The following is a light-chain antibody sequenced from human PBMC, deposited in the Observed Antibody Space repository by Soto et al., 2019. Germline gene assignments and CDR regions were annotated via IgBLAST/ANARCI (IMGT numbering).Light chain of an antibody. CDR1: QSVSSY. V-gene: IGKV3-11*01. Sequence: EIVLTQSPSTLSLSPGERATLSCRASQSVSSYLAWYQQKPGQAPRLLIYDASNRATGIPARFSHSGSGTALTLTISSLERADFAVYYGQQRSNWPGFGGGTKVEIK. J-gene: IGKJ4*02. CDR2: DAS. CDR3: QQRSNWPG.